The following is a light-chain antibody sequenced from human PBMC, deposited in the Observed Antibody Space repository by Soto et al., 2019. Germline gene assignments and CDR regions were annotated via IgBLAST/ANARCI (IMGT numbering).Light chain of an antibody. J-gene: IGLJ2*01. CDR1: SSDVGGYNY. Sequence: QSVLTQPASVSGSPGQSITISCTGTSSDVGGYNYVSWYQQHPGKAPKLMIYEVTNRPSGVSNRFSASKSGNTASLTISGLQAEDEAYYYCNSYTTSSTLVFGGGTKLTVL. V-gene: IGLV2-14*01. CDR3: NSYTTSSTLV. CDR2: EVT.